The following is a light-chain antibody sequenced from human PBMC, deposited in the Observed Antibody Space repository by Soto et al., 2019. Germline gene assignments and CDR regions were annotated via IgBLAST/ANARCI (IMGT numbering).Light chain of an antibody. CDR2: GAS. CDR3: QQYGSSPPT. J-gene: IGKJ1*01. Sequence: EIVLTQSPGTLSLSPGERATLSCRASQSVSSNYLAWYRRKPGQAPRLLIYGASNRATDIPGRFSGSASGTDFTLTSTRLEPEDFAVYYCQQYGSSPPTFGPGTRVEIK. CDR1: QSVSSNY. V-gene: IGKV3-20*01.